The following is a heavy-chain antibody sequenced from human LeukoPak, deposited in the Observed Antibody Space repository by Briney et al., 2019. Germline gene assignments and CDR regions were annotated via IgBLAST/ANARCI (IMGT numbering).Heavy chain of an antibody. CDR2: IYPNSGGT. V-gene: IGHV1-2*02. CDR1: GYIFTGYH. D-gene: IGHD3-22*01. J-gene: IGHJ4*02. CDR3: ARGVTMIVVVPPDY. Sequence: ASVKVSCKASGYIFTGYHIHWVRQAPGQGVEWMGWIYPNSGGTNYAQKFQGRVTMTRDTSITTVYMELSKLTSDDTAVYYCARGVTMIVVVPPDYWGQGTLVTVSS.